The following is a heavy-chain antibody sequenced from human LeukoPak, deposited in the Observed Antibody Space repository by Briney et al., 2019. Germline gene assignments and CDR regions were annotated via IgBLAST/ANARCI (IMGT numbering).Heavy chain of an antibody. CDR1: GYTFTGYA. V-gene: IGHV1-18*01. CDR2: VSAYNGVT. J-gene: IGHJ4*02. D-gene: IGHD3-22*01. CDR3: ARVDLYYDSSGYSRVANDY. Sequence: ASVKVSCKASGYTFTGYAISWVRQAPGQGLEWMGWVSAYNGVTNYAQNFQDRVTMTTDTPTTTVYMELRSLRSDDTAVYFCARVDLYYDSSGYSRVANDYWGQGTLVTVSS.